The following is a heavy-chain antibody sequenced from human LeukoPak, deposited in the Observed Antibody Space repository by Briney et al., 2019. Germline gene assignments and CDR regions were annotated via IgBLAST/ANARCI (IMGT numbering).Heavy chain of an antibody. CDR2: MNPNSGNT. V-gene: IGHV1-8*03. J-gene: IGHJ3*01. Sequence: ASVKVSCKASGYTFTSYDINWVRQATGQGLEWMGWMNPNSGNTGYAQKFQGRVTITRNTSISTAYMELSSLRSEDTAVYYCASHTVVVTATHDAFALWGQGTMVTVSS. CDR1: GYTFTSYD. CDR3: ASHTVVVTATHDAFAL. D-gene: IGHD2-21*02.